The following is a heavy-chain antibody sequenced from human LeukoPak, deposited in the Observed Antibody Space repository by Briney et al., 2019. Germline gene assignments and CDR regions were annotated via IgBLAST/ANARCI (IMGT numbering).Heavy chain of an antibody. Sequence: GGSLRLSCAASGFSVTSNYMSWVRQAPGKGLEWVSIIYSGGSTYYADSVKGRFTISRDNSKNTLYLQMNSLRAEDTAVYYCARWGTDGYNYYFDYWGQGTLVTVSS. CDR2: IYSGGST. CDR3: ARWGTDGYNYYFDY. V-gene: IGHV3-53*01. CDR1: GFSVTSNY. D-gene: IGHD5-24*01. J-gene: IGHJ4*02.